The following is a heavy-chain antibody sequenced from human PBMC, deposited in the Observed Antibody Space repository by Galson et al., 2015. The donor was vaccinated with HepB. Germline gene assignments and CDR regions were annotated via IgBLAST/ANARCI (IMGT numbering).Heavy chain of an antibody. Sequence: SLRLSCAASGFTFSSYAMSWVRQAPGKGPEWVSAISGSGGSTYYADSVKGRFTISRDNSKNTLYLQMNSLRAEDTAVYYCAWYSSSWLEWWGQGTLVTVSS. CDR1: GFTFSSYA. J-gene: IGHJ4*02. V-gene: IGHV3-23*01. CDR3: AWYSSSWLEW. D-gene: IGHD6-13*01. CDR2: ISGSGGST.